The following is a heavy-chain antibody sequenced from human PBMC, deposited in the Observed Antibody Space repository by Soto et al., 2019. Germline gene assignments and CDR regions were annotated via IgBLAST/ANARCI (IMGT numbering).Heavy chain of an antibody. CDR3: AREDTLVRGVRPNFDY. D-gene: IGHD3-10*01. Sequence: GGSLRLSCAASGFTFSSYSMNWVRQAPGKGLEWVSYITITGSTINYADSVKGRSTISRDNAKNSLYLQMNSLRAEDTAVYYCAREDTLVRGVRPNFDYWGQGTLVTVSS. V-gene: IGHV3-48*01. CDR1: GFTFSSYS. CDR2: ITITGSTI. J-gene: IGHJ4*02.